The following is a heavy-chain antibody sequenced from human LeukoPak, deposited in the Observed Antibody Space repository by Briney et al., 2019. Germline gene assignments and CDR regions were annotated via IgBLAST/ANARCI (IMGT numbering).Heavy chain of an antibody. D-gene: IGHD3-22*01. J-gene: IGHJ2*01. CDR3: ARVSGISYYDSSGYSAGWYFDL. Sequence: GGSLRLSCAASGFTFSSYAMHWVRQAPGKGLEWVAVISYDGSNKYYANSVKGRFTISRDNSKNTLYLQMNSLRAEDTAVYYCARVSGISYYDSSGYSAGWYFDLWGRGTLVTVSS. CDR2: ISYDGSNK. V-gene: IGHV3-30-3*01. CDR1: GFTFSSYA.